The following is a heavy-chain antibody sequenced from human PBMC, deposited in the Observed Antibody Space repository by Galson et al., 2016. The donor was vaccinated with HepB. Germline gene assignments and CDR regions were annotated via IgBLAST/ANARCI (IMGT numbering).Heavy chain of an antibody. CDR3: ARGTYYDSATRFDH. J-gene: IGHJ5*02. D-gene: IGHD3-3*01. Sequence: SLTCAVFGETFNGYYWTWIRQPPGKGLEWIGEINHSGNTNYNPSLKSRVNLSVDMSKKQFSLELTSVTAADTAIYFCARGTYYDSATRFDHWGQGSLVTVAS. CDR1: GETFNGYY. V-gene: IGHV4-34*01. CDR2: INHSGNT.